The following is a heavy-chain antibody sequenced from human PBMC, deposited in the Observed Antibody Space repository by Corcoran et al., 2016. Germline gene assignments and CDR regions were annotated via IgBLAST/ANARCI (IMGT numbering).Heavy chain of an antibody. CDR2: INHSGST. V-gene: IGHV4-34*01. J-gene: IGHJ2*01. CDR1: GGSFSGYY. Sequence: QVQLQQWGAGLLKPSETLSLTCAVYGGSFSGYYWSWIRQPPGKGLEWIGEINHSGSTNYNPSLKSRVTISVDTSKNQFSLKLSSVTAADTAVYYGARGRTVGVIAAAGNSWYFDLWGRGTLVTVSS. CDR3: ARGRTVGVIAAAGNSWYFDL. D-gene: IGHD6-13*01.